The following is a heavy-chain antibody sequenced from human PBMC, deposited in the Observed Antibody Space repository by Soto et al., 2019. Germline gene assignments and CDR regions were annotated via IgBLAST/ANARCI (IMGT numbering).Heavy chain of an antibody. J-gene: IGHJ4*02. D-gene: IGHD4-17*01. Sequence: QVQLQESGPGLVKPSQTLSLTCTVSGGSISSGDYYWSWIRQPPGKVLEWIGYIYYSGSTYYNPSLKSRVTISVDTSKNECSLKLSSVTAADTAVYYCARAGDYGDYFKDLLGRLGGGARFDYWGQGTLVTVSS. CDR2: IYYSGST. V-gene: IGHV4-30-4*01. CDR1: GGSISSGDYY. CDR3: ARAGDYGDYFKDLLGRLGGGARFDY.